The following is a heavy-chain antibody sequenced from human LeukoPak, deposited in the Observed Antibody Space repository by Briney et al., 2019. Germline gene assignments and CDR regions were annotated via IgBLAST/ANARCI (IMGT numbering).Heavy chain of an antibody. J-gene: IGHJ6*03. Sequence: SETLSLTCAVTGDSISSGDYYWSWIRQPAGKGLEWIGRISSSGSTNYNPSLNSRVTISVDTSKNQFSLKLSSVTAADTAVYYCARGSAIFGVLINYYYYYMDVWGKGTTVTVSS. D-gene: IGHD3-3*01. V-gene: IGHV4-61*02. CDR3: ARGSAIFGVLINYYYYYMDV. CDR1: GDSISSGDYY. CDR2: ISSSGST.